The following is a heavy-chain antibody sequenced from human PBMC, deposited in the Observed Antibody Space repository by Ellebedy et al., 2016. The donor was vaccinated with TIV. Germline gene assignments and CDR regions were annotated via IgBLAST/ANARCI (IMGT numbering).Heavy chain of an antibody. CDR1: GFTFSSYW. D-gene: IGHD3-10*01. CDR3: ARDPHGSGSGSPHDAFDF. Sequence: PGGSLRLSCAASGFTFSSYWIHWVRQAPGEGLVWVSRIKTDGSSTSYADSVKGRFTISRDNAKNTLYLQMNSLSAEDTAVYYCARDPHGSGSGSPHDAFDFWGKGTMVTVSS. J-gene: IGHJ3*01. V-gene: IGHV3-74*01. CDR2: IKTDGSST.